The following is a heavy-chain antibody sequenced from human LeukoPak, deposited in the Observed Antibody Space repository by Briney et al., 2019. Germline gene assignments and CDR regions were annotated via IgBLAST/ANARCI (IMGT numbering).Heavy chain of an antibody. J-gene: IGHJ4*02. CDR2: IIPVLGIA. Sequence: GASVKVSCKASGGTFSSYTISWVRQAPGQGLEWMGRIIPVLGIANYAQKFQGRVTITADKSTSTAYMELSSLRSEDTAVYYCARDQSKALRFLEWLSTSDYWGQGTLVTVSS. CDR3: ARDQSKALRFLEWLSTSDY. CDR1: GGTFSSYT. D-gene: IGHD3-3*01. V-gene: IGHV1-69*04.